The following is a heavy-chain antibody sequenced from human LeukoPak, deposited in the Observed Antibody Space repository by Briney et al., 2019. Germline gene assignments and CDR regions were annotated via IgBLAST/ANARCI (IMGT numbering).Heavy chain of an antibody. CDR1: GFTXSXXW. J-gene: IGHJ1*01. D-gene: IGHD1-26*01. CDR2: INGDGRII. Sequence: XXXCAXXGFTXSXXWMHWVXXARGXGLXXISRINGDGRIIEHAESVKGRFTISRNNADNTLHLQMNSLRAEDTAVYHCVREVGAPGSFQHWGQGAPVTVSS. V-gene: IGHV3-74*03. CDR3: VREVGAPGSFQH.